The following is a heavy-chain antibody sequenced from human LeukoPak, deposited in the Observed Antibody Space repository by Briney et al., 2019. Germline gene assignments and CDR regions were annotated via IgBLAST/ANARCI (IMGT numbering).Heavy chain of an antibody. CDR1: SGSISGYY. CDR2: IYYSGST. D-gene: IGHD6-6*01. V-gene: IGHV4-59*01. J-gene: IGHJ4*02. CDR3: ARDRGSSSFDY. Sequence: SETLSPTCTVSSGSISGYYWSWIRQPPGKGLEWIGYIYYSGSTNYNPSLKSRVTISVDTSKNQFSLKLSSVTAADTAVYYCARDRGSSSFDYWGQGTLVTVSS.